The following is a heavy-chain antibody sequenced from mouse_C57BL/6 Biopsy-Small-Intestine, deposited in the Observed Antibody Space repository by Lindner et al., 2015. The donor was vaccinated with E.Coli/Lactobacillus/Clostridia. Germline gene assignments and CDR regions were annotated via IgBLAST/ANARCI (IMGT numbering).Heavy chain of an antibody. Sequence: VQLQESGPELVKPGASVKISCKAFGYAFSSSWMNWVKQRPGKGLEWIGRIYPGDGDTNYNGKFKGKATLTADKSSSTAYMQLSSLTSEDSAVYFCARRGYDYDVAMGYWGQGTSVTVSS. D-gene: IGHD2-4*01. J-gene: IGHJ4*01. V-gene: IGHV1-82*01. CDR1: GYAFSSSW. CDR2: IYPGDGDT. CDR3: ARRGYDYDVAMGY.